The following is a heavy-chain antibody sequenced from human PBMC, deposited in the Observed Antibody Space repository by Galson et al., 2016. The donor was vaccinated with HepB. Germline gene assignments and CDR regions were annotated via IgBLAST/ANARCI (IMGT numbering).Heavy chain of an antibody. CDR1: GFTFSSYA. V-gene: IGHV3-23*01. CDR2: ISDNGGST. J-gene: IGHJ4*02. CDR3: ANPGTYLLY. D-gene: IGHD2-21*01. Sequence: SLRLSCAASGFTFSSYAMSWVRQAPGKGLEWVSGISDNGGSTFYADSVKGRFTISRDNSKNTVYLQMNSLRAEDTAKYYCANPGTYLLYWGQGTLVTVSP.